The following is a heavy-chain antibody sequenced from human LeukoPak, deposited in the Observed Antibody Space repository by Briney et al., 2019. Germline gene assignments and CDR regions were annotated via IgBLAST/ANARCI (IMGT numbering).Heavy chain of an antibody. Sequence: GGSLRLSCAASGFTFRSYDMSWVRQAPGKGPEWVAATSGSGVNSYYADSVRGRFTISRDNSQNTLYLQMDSLRAEDTALYYCAKEYSGYDFDYWGQGTLVTVSS. J-gene: IGHJ4*02. D-gene: IGHD5-12*01. V-gene: IGHV3-23*01. CDR1: GFTFRSYD. CDR3: AKEYSGYDFDY. CDR2: TSGSGVNS.